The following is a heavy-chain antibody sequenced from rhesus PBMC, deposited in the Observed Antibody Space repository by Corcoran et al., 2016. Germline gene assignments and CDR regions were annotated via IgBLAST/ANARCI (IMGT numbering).Heavy chain of an antibody. CDR3: TRETTGFEF. CDR2: ISSTGKTI. CDR1: GFTFSGYD. D-gene: IGHD4-11*01. J-gene: IGHJ1*01. V-gene: IGHV3-136*01. Sequence: EVQLVESGGGLVQPGGSLRLSCAASGFTFSGYDMNWVRQDPGKGLEWVSYISSTGKTIYYADSVKGRFTISRDNAKNSLSLQMSSLRAEDTAVYYCTRETTGFEFWGQGALVTVSS.